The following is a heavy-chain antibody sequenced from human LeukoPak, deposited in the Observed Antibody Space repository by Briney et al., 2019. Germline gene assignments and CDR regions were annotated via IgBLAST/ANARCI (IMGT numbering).Heavy chain of an antibody. CDR2: ISFDGRDK. CDR3: ARSEYYYYQMDV. V-gene: IGHV3-30*01. Sequence: GRSLSLSCAASGFTFSNYAMHWVRQAPGKGLEGVAVISFDGRDKYYADSVMGRFAISRDYSKNTLFLQVNSLRAEDTAVYYCARSEYYYYQMDVWGKGTTVTVSS. CDR1: GFTFSNYA. J-gene: IGHJ6*03. D-gene: IGHD3-3*01.